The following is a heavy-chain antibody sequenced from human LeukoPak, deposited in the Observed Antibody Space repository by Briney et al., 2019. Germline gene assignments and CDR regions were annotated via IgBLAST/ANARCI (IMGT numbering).Heavy chain of an antibody. J-gene: IGHJ3*02. Sequence: GGSLKLSCTVSGGTFSTYAMSWVRQAPGKGLEWVSAISGSGGNTYYADSVKGRFTISRDNSENTLYLQMNSLRTEDTALYYCVKEGAFDIWGQGTMVTVSS. V-gene: IGHV3-23*01. CDR3: VKEGAFDI. CDR2: ISGSGGNT. CDR1: GGTFSTYA.